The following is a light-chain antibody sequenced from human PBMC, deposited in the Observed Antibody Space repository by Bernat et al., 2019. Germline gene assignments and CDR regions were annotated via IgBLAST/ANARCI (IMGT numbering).Light chain of an antibody. CDR2: DVS. CDR3: SSYTSSRTLV. CDR1: ISDVGAYNY. Sequence: QSALTQPASVSGSPGQSITISCTGTISDVGAYNYVSWYQQHPDKAPKLMIYDVSNRPSGVSNRFSGSKSGNTASLTISGLQAEDEADYYCSSYTSSRTLVFGGGTKLTVL. J-gene: IGLJ2*01. V-gene: IGLV2-14*01.